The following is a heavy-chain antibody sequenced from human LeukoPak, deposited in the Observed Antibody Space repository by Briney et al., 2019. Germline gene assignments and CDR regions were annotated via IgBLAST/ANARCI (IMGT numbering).Heavy chain of an antibody. V-gene: IGHV3-9*01. CDR2: ISWNSGSI. CDR1: GFTFDDYA. J-gene: IGHJ4*02. D-gene: IGHD3-22*01. CDR3: ARGVDS. Sequence: GGSLRLSCTASGFTFDDYAMHWVRQAPGKGLEWVSGISWNSGSIDYVDSVKGRFTISRDNAKNSLYLQMNSLRAEDTAVYYCARGVDSWGQGTLVTVSS.